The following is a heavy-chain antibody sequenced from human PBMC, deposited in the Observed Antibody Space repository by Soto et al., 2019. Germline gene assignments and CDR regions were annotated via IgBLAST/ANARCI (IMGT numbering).Heavy chain of an antibody. V-gene: IGHV1-18*01. CDR2: ISAYNGNT. J-gene: IGHJ5*02. Sequence: ASVKVSCKASGYTFTSYGISWVRQAPGQGLEWMGWISAYNGNTNYAQKLQGRVTMTTDTSTSTAYMELRSLRSDDTAVYYCAGHSSGWFEDCFDPWGQRTLVTVSS. CDR1: GYTFTSYG. CDR3: AGHSSGWFEDCFDP. D-gene: IGHD6-19*01.